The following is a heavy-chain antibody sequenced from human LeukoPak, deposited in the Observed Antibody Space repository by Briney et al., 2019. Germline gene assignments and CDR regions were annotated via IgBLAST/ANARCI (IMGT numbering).Heavy chain of an antibody. D-gene: IGHD2-2*01. V-gene: IGHV4-39*01. J-gene: IGHJ4*02. CDR1: GGSISSYY. CDR3: ASEEVTAALFDY. Sequence: SETLSLTCTVSGGSISSYYWGWIRQPPGKGLEWIGSIYYSGSTYYNPSLKSRVTISVDTSKNQFSLKLSSVTAADTAVYYCASEEVTAALFDYWGQGTLVTVSS. CDR2: IYYSGST.